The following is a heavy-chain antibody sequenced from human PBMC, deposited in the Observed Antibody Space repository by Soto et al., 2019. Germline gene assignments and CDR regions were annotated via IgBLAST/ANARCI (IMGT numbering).Heavy chain of an antibody. J-gene: IGHJ4*02. CDR3: ASLTAGDYQRYFDY. CDR1: GFTFSSYW. CDR2: IKQDGSEK. Sequence: GGSLRLSCAASGFTFSSYWMSWVRQAPGKGLEWVANIKQDGSEKYYVDSVKGRFTISRDNAKNSLYLQMNSLRAEDTAVYYCASLTAGDYQRYFDYWGQGTLVTVSS. V-gene: IGHV3-7*01. D-gene: IGHD4-17*01.